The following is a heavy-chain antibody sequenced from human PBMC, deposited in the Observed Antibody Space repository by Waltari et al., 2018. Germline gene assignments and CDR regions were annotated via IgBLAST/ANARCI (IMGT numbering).Heavy chain of an antibody. CDR3: AGGGRDGYNFGY. CDR2: IIPILGIT. D-gene: IGHD5-12*01. CDR1: GGTFSTYP. Sequence: QVQLVQSGAEVKKPGSSVKVSCTASGGTFSTYPISWVRQAPGQGLEWMGRIIPILGITNYAQKFQGIVTITADKSTSTAYMELSSLRSEDTAVYYCAGGGRDGYNFGYWGQGTLVTVSS. V-gene: IGHV1-69*02. J-gene: IGHJ4*02.